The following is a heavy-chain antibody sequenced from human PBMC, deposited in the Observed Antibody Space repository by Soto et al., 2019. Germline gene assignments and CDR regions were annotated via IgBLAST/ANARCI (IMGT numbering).Heavy chain of an antibody. CDR3: ARALGWLVHDAFDI. J-gene: IGHJ3*02. CDR1: GFTFSSYS. D-gene: IGHD6-19*01. V-gene: IGHV3-21*01. CDR2: ISSSSSYI. Sequence: GGSLRLSCSASGFTFSSYSMNWVRQAPGKGLEWVSSISSSSSYIYYADSVKGRFTISRDNAKNSLYLQMNSLRAEDTAVYYCARALGWLVHDAFDIWGQGTMVTVSS.